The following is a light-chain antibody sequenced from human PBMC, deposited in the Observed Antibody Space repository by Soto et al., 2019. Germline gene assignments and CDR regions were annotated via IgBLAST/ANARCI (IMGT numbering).Light chain of an antibody. CDR3: QQRSKWPLT. CDR2: DAS. V-gene: IGKV3-11*01. J-gene: IGKJ4*01. CDR1: QSVSSY. Sequence: EIVLTQSPATLSLSPGERATVSCRASQSVSSYLAGYQQKPGQAPRLLIYDASNRATGIPARFSGSGSGTDFALRIRSLKPEDFAVYYCQQRSKWPLTFAGGTNVQLQ.